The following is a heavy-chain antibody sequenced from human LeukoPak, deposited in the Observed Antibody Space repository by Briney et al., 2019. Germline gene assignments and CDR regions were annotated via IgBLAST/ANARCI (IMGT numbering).Heavy chain of an antibody. CDR1: GFTFSSYW. CDR3: AGGGGYLIDY. Sequence: GGSLRLSCTASGFTFSSYWMNWVRQVPGKELEWVAIIRSDGTEEHYLDSVKGRFTISRDNANNLLFLQMNNLRAEDTAVYYCAGGGGYLIDYWGQGTLVAVSS. J-gene: IGHJ4*02. CDR2: IRSDGTEE. D-gene: IGHD3-22*01. V-gene: IGHV3-7*01.